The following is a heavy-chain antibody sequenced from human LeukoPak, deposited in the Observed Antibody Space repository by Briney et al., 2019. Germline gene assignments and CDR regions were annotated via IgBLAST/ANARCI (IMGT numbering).Heavy chain of an antibody. CDR1: GYTFTSYA. CDR3: AKVRTGHYFDY. Sequence: ASGYTFTSYALHWVRQAPGKGLEWLAIITYDGTNKYYADSVKGRFTISRDNSNNTLFLQMNSLRAEDTAVYYCAKVRTGHYFDYWGQGTLVTVSS. J-gene: IGHJ4*02. D-gene: IGHD1-1*01. CDR2: ITYDGTNK. V-gene: IGHV3-30-3*02.